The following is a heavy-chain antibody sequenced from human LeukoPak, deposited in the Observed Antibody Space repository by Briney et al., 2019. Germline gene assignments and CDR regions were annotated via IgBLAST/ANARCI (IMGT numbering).Heavy chain of an antibody. CDR2: IIPIFGTA. D-gene: IGHD5-18*01. Sequence: SVKVSCKASGGTYSSYAISWVRQAPGQGLEWMGGIIPIFGTANYAQKFQGRVTITADESTSTAYMELSGLRSEDTAVYYCARCGTAMVQRGNFDYWGQGTLVTVSS. CDR1: GGTYSSYA. CDR3: ARCGTAMVQRGNFDY. V-gene: IGHV1-69*13. J-gene: IGHJ4*02.